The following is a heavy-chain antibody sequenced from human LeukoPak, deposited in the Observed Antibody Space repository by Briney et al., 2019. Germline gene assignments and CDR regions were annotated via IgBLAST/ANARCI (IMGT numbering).Heavy chain of an antibody. CDR2: IYTSGST. Sequence: SETLSLTCTVPGGSISSGSYYWSWIRQPAGKGLEWIGRIYTSGSTNYNPSLKSRVTISVDTSKNQFSLKLSSVTAADTAVYYCARTQEGGYFDYYYCMDVWGKGTTVTVSS. V-gene: IGHV4-61*02. J-gene: IGHJ6*03. D-gene: IGHD3-22*01. CDR3: ARTQEGGYFDYYYCMDV. CDR1: GGSISSGSYY.